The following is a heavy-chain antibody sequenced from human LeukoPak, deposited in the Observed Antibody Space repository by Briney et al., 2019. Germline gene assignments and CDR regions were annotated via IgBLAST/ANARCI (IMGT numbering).Heavy chain of an antibody. CDR2: ISYDGGNK. V-gene: IGHV3-30*01. D-gene: IGHD2-2*01. CDR1: GFTFSSYA. J-gene: IGHJ4*02. Sequence: GGSLRLSCAASGFTFSSYAMHWVRQAPGKGLEWVAVISYDGGNKYYADSVKGRFTISRDNSKNTLYLQMNSLRAEDTAVYYCARVPVPESERYYFDYWGQGTLVTVSS. CDR3: ARVPVPESERYYFDY.